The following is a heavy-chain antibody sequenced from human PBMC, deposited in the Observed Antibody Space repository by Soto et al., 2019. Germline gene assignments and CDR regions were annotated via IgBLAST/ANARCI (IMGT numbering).Heavy chain of an antibody. CDR1: GESLSDHY. J-gene: IGHJ5*02. CDR2: INQYGTT. D-gene: IGHD3-10*01. V-gene: IGHV4-34*01. CDR3: ARGAQISGVTRCFDP. Sequence: QVQLQQWGAGLLKPSETLFLICAVSGESLSDHYWSWIRQSPGKGLEWIGDINQYGTTNYNPSLKSRVAISADTSKNQFFLRLTSVTAADPAVYYCARGAQISGVTRCFDPWGQGTLVTVSS.